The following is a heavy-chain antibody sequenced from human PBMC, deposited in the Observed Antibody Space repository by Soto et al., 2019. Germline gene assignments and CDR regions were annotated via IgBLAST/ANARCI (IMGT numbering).Heavy chain of an antibody. V-gene: IGHV3-74*01. CDR1: GFMFSSYW. J-gene: IGHJ6*02. CDR3: ARDLPTIAAAPSLFYYYGMDV. CDR2: IDSDGSDT. Sequence: GGSLRLSCAASGFMFSSYWMHWVRQAPGKGPVWVPHIDSDGSDTTYADSVKGRFTISRDNAKNTLYLQMNSLRAEDTAVYYCARDLPTIAAAPSLFYYYGMDVWGQGTTVTVSS. D-gene: IGHD6-13*01.